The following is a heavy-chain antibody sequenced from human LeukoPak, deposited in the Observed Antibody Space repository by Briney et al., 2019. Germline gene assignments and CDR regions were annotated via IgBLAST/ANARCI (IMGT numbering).Heavy chain of an antibody. CDR2: IYYSGST. CDR3: ARGCSSTSCPIDY. D-gene: IGHD2-2*01. J-gene: IGHJ4*02. CDR1: GGSISSYY. V-gene: IGHV4-59*01. Sequence: PSETLSLTCTVSGGSISSYYWSWIRQPPGKGLEWIGYIYYSGSTNYNPSLKSRVTISVDTSKNQFSLKLSSVTAADTAVYYCARGCSSTSCPIDYWGQGTLVTVSS.